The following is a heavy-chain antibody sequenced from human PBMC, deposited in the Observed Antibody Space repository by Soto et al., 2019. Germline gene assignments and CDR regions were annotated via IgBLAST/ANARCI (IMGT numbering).Heavy chain of an antibody. CDR2: IYYSGST. CDR1: GDSIGSGNKY. Sequence: SETLSLTCTVSGDSIGSGNKYWSWIRQHPGKGLEWIGYIYYSGSTYYNPSLKSRVTISVDTSKNQFSLKLSSVTAADTAVYYCARYYVDTALDYWGQGTLVTVSS. V-gene: IGHV4-31*03. J-gene: IGHJ4*02. CDR3: ARYYVDTALDY. D-gene: IGHD5-18*01.